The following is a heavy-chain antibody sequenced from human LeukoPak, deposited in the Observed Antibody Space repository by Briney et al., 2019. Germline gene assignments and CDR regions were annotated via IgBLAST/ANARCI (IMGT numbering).Heavy chain of an antibody. V-gene: IGHV4-4*07. CDR2: IYTSGST. Sequence: SETLSLTCTVSGGSISSYYWSWIRQPAGKGLEWIGRIYTSGSTNYNPSLKSRVTMSVDTSKNQFSLKLSSVTAADTAVYYCARDHTAYGNDAFDTWGQGTMVTVSS. CDR1: GGSISSYY. CDR3: ARDHTAYGNDAFDT. J-gene: IGHJ3*02. D-gene: IGHD5-18*01.